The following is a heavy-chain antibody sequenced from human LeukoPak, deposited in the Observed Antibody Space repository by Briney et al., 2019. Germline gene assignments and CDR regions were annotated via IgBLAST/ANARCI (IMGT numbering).Heavy chain of an antibody. V-gene: IGHV3-21*01. CDR3: ASPRNYYDSSGYIFY. J-gene: IGHJ4*02. Sequence: GGSLRLSCAASGYNFNNYAMVWVRQAPGKGLEWVSSISSSSSYIYYADSVKGRFTISRDNAKNSLYLQMNSLRAEDTAVYYCASPRNYYDSSGYIFYWGQGTLVTVSS. D-gene: IGHD3-22*01. CDR1: GYNFNNYA. CDR2: ISSSSSYI.